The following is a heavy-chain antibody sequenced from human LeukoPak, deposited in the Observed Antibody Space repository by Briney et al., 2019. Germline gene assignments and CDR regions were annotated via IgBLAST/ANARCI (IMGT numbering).Heavy chain of an antibody. CDR1: GFTFSSYG. V-gene: IGHV3-23*01. J-gene: IGHJ4*02. CDR3: AKGSRAAGYYFDY. Sequence: GGSLRLSCAASGFTFSSYGMHWVRQAPGKGLEWVSGISGSGGSTYYADSVKGRFTISRDNSKNTLYLQMNSLRVEDMAVYYCAKGSRAAGYYFDYWGQGTLVTVSS. CDR2: ISGSGGST. D-gene: IGHD6-25*01.